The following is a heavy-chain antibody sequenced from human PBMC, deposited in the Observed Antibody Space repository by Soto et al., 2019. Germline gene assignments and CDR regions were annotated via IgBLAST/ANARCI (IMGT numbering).Heavy chain of an antibody. CDR1: GGTFSSYA. D-gene: IGHD6-13*01. CDR2: IIPIFGTA. J-gene: IGHJ4*02. CDR3: ARNTPYDRIAAAPFDY. V-gene: IGHV1-69*01. Sequence: SVKVSCQASGGTFSSYAISWVRQAPGQGLEWMGGIIPIFGTANYAQKFQGRVTITADESTSTAYMELSSLRSEDTAVYYCARNTPYDRIAAAPFDYWGQGTLVTVSS.